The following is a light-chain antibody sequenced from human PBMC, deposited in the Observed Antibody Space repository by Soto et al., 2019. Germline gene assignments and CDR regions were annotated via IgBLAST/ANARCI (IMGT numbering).Light chain of an antibody. V-gene: IGKV1-5*03. CDR2: KAS. CDR3: QQYNDNWT. J-gene: IGKJ1*01. CDR1: QSISSW. Sequence: DIPMTQSPSTLSASVGDRVTITCPASQSISSWLAWYQQKPGQAPKLLIYKASTLQSGVPSRFSGSGSGTEFILAISSLQPDDSAIYYCQQYNDNWTFGQGTKVEIK.